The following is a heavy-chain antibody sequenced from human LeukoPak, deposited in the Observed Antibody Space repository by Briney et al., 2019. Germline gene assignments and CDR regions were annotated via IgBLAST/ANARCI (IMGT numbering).Heavy chain of an antibody. J-gene: IGHJ6*03. CDR2: IYYSGST. CDR3: ARDPFRLLWFGEGLDYYYMDV. CDR1: GGSISSYY. V-gene: IGHV4-59*01. Sequence: SETLSLTCTVSGGSISSYYWSWIRQPPGKGLEWIGYIYYSGSTNYNPSLKSRVTISVDTSKNQFSLKLSSVTAADTAVYYCARDPFRLLWFGEGLDYYYMDVWGKGTTVTVSS. D-gene: IGHD3-10*01.